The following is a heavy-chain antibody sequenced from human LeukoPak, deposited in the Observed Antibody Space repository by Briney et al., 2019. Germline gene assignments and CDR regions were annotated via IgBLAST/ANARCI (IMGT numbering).Heavy chain of an antibody. CDR1: GYTFTSNG. J-gene: IGHJ6*02. D-gene: IGHD2-15*01. CDR2: ISGYNGNT. V-gene: IGHV1-18*01. CDR3: ARERRYCSGGSCYTPSGGMDV. Sequence: GASVKVSCKTSGYTFTSNGISWVRQAPGQGLEWMGWISGYNGNTNYVQNLQGRVTMTTDSSTSTAYMELRSLRSDDTAVYYCARERRYCSGGSCYTPSGGMDVWGQGTTVTVSS.